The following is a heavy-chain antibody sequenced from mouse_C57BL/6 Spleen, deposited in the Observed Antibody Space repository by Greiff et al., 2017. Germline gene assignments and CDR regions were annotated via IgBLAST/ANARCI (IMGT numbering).Heavy chain of an antibody. CDR1: GYTFNSYW. Sequence: QVQLQQPGAELVMPGASVKLSCKASGYTFNSYWMHWVKQRPGPGLEWIGEIDPSDSYNNYNQKFKCKSTLTVYKSSSTAYMQLSSLTSEDSAVYYCARRTRDYGYFDYWGQGTTLTVSS. J-gene: IGHJ2*01. CDR3: ARRTRDYGYFDY. V-gene: IGHV1-69*01. D-gene: IGHD2-4*01. CDR2: IDPSDSYN.